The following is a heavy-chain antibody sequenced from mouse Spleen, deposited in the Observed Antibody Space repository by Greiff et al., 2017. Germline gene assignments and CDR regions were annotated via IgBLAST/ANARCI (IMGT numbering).Heavy chain of an antibody. Sequence: EVQLKHSGPELVKPGASVKMSCEASGYTFTDYNMHWVKQSHGKSLEWIGYINPDNGGTSYNQKFKDKATLTVNKSSSTAYMELRSLTSEDSAVYYCARYDGSFYYAMDYWGQGTSVTVSS. CDR1: GYTFTDYN. CDR3: ARYDGSFYYAMDY. CDR2: INPDNGGT. V-gene: IGHV1-22*01. D-gene: IGHD1-1*02. J-gene: IGHJ4*01.